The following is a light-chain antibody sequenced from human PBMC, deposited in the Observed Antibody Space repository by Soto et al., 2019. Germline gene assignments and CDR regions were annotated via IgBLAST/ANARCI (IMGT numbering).Light chain of an antibody. Sequence: DIQMTQSPSTLSGSVGDRVTITCRASQTISSWLAWYQQKPGKAPKLLIYKASTLKSGVPSRFSGSGSGTEFTLTISSLQSEDFATYYCQQVESYPSTFGGGTKVDI. V-gene: IGKV1-5*03. CDR2: KAS. CDR1: QTISSW. CDR3: QQVESYPST. J-gene: IGKJ4*01.